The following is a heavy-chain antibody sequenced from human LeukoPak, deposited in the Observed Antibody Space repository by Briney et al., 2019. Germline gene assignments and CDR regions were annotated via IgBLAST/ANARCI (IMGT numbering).Heavy chain of an antibody. J-gene: IGHJ4*02. Sequence: ASVTVPCKASGYTFTGYYMHWVRQAPGQGLEWMGWINPNSGGTNYAQKFQGRVTMTRDTSISTAYMELSRLRSDDTAVYYCARDRAKWLRFLDYWGQGTLVTVSS. CDR1: GYTFTGYY. V-gene: IGHV1-2*02. CDR2: INPNSGGT. D-gene: IGHD5-12*01. CDR3: ARDRAKWLRFLDY.